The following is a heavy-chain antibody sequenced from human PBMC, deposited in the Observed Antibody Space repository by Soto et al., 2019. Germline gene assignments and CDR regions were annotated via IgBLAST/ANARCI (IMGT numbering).Heavy chain of an antibody. CDR2: INHSGST. V-gene: IGHV4-34*01. CDR1: GGSFSGYY. Sequence: SETLSLTCAVYGGSFSGYYWSWIRQPPGKGLEWIGEINHSGSTNYNPSLKSRVTISVDTSKNQFSLKLSSVTAADTAVYYCARGPDGSGSYDYWGQGTLVTVSS. CDR3: ARGPDGSGSYDY. J-gene: IGHJ4*02. D-gene: IGHD3-10*01.